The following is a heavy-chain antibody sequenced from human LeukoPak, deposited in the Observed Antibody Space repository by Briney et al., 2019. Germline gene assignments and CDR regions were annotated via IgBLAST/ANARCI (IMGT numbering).Heavy chain of an antibody. CDR1: GYSFNNYW. J-gene: IGHJ4*02. CDR2: IYPGDSNV. D-gene: IGHD3-16*01. Sequence: GESLKISCKGSGYSFNNYWIGWVRQMPGKGLEWMGIIYPGDSNVRYSPSFQGQVTLSADKTITTAYMQWSSLEASDTAMYYCARQGADYWGQGTLVTVSS. V-gene: IGHV5-51*01. CDR3: ARQGADY.